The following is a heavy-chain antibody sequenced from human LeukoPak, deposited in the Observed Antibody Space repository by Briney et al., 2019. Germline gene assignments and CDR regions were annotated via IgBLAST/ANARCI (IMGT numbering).Heavy chain of an antibody. D-gene: IGHD6-6*01. CDR1: GYTFTSYW. J-gene: IGHJ5*02. CDR3: ARLIVGSSSTGWFDP. V-gene: IGHV5-51*01. Sequence: GDSLKISCQSSGYTFTSYWIGWVRQMPGKGLQWMGIIYPGDSDTTYSPSFQGQVTISADKSISTAYLQWSSLKASDTAIYYCARLIVGSSSTGWFDPWGQGTLVTVSS. CDR2: IYPGDSDT.